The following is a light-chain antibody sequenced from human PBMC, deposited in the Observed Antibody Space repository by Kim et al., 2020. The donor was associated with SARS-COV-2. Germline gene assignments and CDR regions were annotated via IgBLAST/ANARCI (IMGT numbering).Light chain of an antibody. J-gene: IGLJ2*01. Sequence: QSVTISCTGTSRDVGAYDYVSWDQHHPGKAPKFMIYEVSKRSSGVPDRFSGSKSGNTASLTVSGLQAEDEADYYCSSYAGSNNVVFGGGTQLTVL. V-gene: IGLV2-8*01. CDR3: SSYAGSNNVV. CDR1: SRDVGAYDY. CDR2: EVS.